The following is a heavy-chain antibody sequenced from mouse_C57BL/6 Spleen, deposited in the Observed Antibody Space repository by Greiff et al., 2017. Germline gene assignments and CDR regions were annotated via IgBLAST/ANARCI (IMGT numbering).Heavy chain of an antibody. Sequence: VQLQQSGAELVRPGASVTLSCKASGYTFTDYEMHWVKQTPVHGLEWIGAIDPETGGTAYNQKFKGKAILTADKSSSTAYMELRSLTSEDSAVYYCTRSPRRSAMDYWGQGTSVTVSS. CDR2: IDPETGGT. CDR3: TRSPRRSAMDY. V-gene: IGHV1-15*01. J-gene: IGHJ4*01. D-gene: IGHD1-1*01. CDR1: GYTFTDYE.